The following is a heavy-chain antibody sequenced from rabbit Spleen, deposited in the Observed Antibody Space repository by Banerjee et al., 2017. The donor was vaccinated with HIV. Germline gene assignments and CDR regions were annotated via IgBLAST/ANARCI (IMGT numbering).Heavy chain of an antibody. CDR2: IDTGSSGFT. Sequence: QSLEESGGDLVKPGASLTLTCIASGVSFSGDSYMCWVRQAPGKGLEWIACIDTGSSGFTYFASWAKGRFTISKTSSTTVTLQMTSLTAADTATYFCARYYIFYGMDLWGQGTLVTVS. V-gene: IGHV1S40*01. D-gene: IGHD4-1*01. CDR3: ARYYIFYGMDL. J-gene: IGHJ6*01. CDR1: GVSFSGDSY.